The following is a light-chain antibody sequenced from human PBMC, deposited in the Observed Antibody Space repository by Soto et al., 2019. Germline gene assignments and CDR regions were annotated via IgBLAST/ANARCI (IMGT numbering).Light chain of an antibody. J-gene: IGKJ4*01. CDR2: ATS. CDR3: QQSYSSPPT. Sequence: DIQMTQSPSSLSASVGDRVTITCRASQSITYYLNWYQQKPGTAPKLLMYATSSLQSGVPARFSGSGSGTDFTLTISSLQPEDFATYFCQQSYSSPPTFGGGTKVEIK. CDR1: QSITYY. V-gene: IGKV1-39*01.